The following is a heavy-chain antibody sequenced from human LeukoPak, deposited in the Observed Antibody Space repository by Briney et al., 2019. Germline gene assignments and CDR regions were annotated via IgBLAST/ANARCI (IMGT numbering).Heavy chain of an antibody. V-gene: IGHV4-59*01. D-gene: IGHD3-22*01. Sequence: SETLSLTCAVYGGSFSGYYWSWIRQPPEKGLEWIGYIYYSGSTNYKSSLKSRVTISVDTSKNQFSLKLSSVTAADTAVYYCASLTPYYYDSSGPKGYFDYWGQGTLVTVSS. J-gene: IGHJ4*02. CDR3: ASLTPYYYDSSGPKGYFDY. CDR2: IYYSGST. CDR1: GGSFSGYY.